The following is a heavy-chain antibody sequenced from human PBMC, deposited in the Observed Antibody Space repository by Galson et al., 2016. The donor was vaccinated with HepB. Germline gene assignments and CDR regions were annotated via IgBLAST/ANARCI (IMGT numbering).Heavy chain of an antibody. D-gene: IGHD6-13*01. CDR2: IHYSGST. CDR3: ARDKTSSSFGY. J-gene: IGHJ4*02. CDR1: GYSISSGYY. Sequence: SETLSLTCAVSGYSISSGYYWGWIRQPPGKGLEWIGNIHYSGSTYYNPSLTSRVTISIDTSRNQVSLKLSSVTAADTAVYYCARDKTSSSFGYWGQGTLVTVSS. V-gene: IGHV4-38-2*02.